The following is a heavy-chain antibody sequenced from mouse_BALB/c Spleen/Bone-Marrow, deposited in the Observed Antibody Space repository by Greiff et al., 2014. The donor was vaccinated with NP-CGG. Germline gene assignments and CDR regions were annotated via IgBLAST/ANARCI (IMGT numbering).Heavy chain of an antibody. V-gene: IGHV1-4*02. CDR2: INPSSGYT. J-gene: IGHJ4*01. CDR3: AKINYGYYASDY. Sequence: VKLMESAPELVRPGASVKMSCKASGYIFSSYTMHWVKQRPGQGLEWIGSINPSSGYTDYNQKFKDKTILTADKSSSTAYMQLSSLTSEDSAVYYCAKINYGYYASDYWGQGTSVTVSS. CDR1: GYIFSSYT. D-gene: IGHD1-1*01.